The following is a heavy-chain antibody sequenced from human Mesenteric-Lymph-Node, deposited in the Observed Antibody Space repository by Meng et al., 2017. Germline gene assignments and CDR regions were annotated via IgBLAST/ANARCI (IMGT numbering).Heavy chain of an antibody. Sequence: GEPLKISWAASGFTFSNAWRSWVRQAPGKGLEWVGRIKSKTDGGTTDYAASVKGSFTISRDDSKNTLYLQLNSLKTEDTAVYYCTRHLHGYNFFDFWGQGTLVTVSS. CDR3: TRHLHGYNFFDF. D-gene: IGHD5-24*01. V-gene: IGHV3-15*01. CDR2: IKSKTDGGTT. CDR1: GFTFSNAW. J-gene: IGHJ4*02.